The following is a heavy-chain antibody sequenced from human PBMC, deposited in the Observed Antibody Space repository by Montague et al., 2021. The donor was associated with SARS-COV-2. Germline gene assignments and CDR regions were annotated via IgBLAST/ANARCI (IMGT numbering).Heavy chain of an antibody. CDR1: GDSVSSNSAA. J-gene: IGHJ6*02. Sequence: SAISGDSVSSNSAAWNWIRQSPSRGLEWLGRTYYRSKWYNDYAVSVKSRITINPDTSKNQFSLQLNSVTPEDTAVYYCARGLWFGELLYYYYYYGMDVWGQGKTVNDSS. D-gene: IGHD3-10*01. CDR3: ARGLWFGELLYYYYYYGMDV. CDR2: TYYRSKWYN. V-gene: IGHV6-1*01.